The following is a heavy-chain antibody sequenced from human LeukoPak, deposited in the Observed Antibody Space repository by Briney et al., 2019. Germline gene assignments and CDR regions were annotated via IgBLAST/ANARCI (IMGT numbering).Heavy chain of an antibody. CDR3: AREGARSSDTSGSYPLDY. J-gene: IGHJ4*02. D-gene: IGHD1-26*01. Sequence: GASVKVSCKASGYTFSNFDINWVRQATGQGLEWMGWMNPHSGNTGYSQKFQGRVTITKNSSISTAYMELSSLTSEDTAVYYCAREGARSSDTSGSYPLDYRGQGTLVTVSS. CDR1: GYTFSNFD. CDR2: MNPHSGNT. V-gene: IGHV1-8*03.